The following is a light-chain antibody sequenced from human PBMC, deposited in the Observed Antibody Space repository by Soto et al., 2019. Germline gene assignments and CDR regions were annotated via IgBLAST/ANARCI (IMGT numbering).Light chain of an antibody. CDR3: GTWDSSLSAWM. J-gene: IGLJ3*02. V-gene: IGLV1-51*01. CDR2: NNN. Sequence: QSVLTQPPSVSAAPGQKVTISCSGSSSNIGNNYVSWYQHLPGTAPKLLIYNNNQRPSGIPDRFSASKSGTSATLGITGLQTGDEADCYCGTWDSSLSAWMFGGGTKLTVL. CDR1: SSNIGNNY.